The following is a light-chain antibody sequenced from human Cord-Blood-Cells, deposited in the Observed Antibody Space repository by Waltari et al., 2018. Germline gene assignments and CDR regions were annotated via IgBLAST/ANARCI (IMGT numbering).Light chain of an antibody. Sequence: QSALTQPASVSGSPGQSITISCTGPRSDVGGYNSVLWYQQHPGKAPKLMIYEVSNRPSGVSNRFSGSKSGNTASLTISGLQAEDEADYYCSSYTSSSTLVFGGGTKLTVL. CDR1: RSDVGGYNS. J-gene: IGLJ3*02. CDR2: EVS. V-gene: IGLV2-14*01. CDR3: SSYTSSSTLV.